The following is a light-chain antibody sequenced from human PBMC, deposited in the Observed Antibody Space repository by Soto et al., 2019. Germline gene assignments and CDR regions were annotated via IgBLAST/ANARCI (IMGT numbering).Light chain of an antibody. V-gene: IGKV3-15*01. CDR2: RAS. Sequence: EVVLTQSPATLSLSPGERATLSCRASESVNNKLGWYQQKPGQAPSRLIYRASTRATGIPARFSGSGSGTEFTPIISSLQYEDSAVYYCHQYNNWFPFTFGQGTRLEIK. J-gene: IGKJ5*01. CDR3: HQYNNWFPFT. CDR1: ESVNNK.